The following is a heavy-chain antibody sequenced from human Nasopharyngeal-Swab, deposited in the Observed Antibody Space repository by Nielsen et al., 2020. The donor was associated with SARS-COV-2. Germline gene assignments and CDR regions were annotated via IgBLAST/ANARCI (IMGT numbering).Heavy chain of an antibody. CDR2: IDPSDSYT. D-gene: IGHD2-15*01. CDR3: ARRAYFSGGCCYSPYYFFMDG. J-gene: IGHJ6*03. CDR1: GYSSTSYW. V-gene: IGHV5-10-1*01. Sequence: GESLKISCKGSGYSSTSYWISWVRQMPGKGLEWMGRIDPSDSYTNYSPSFQGHVTISADKSISTAYLQWSSLKASDTAMYFLARRAYFSGGCCYSPYYFFMDGLGKGTTVTVSS.